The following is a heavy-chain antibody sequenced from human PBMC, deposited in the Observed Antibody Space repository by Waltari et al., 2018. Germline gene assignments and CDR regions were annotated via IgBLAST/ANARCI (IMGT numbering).Heavy chain of an antibody. CDR2: INHSGIT. D-gene: IGHD3-3*01. V-gene: IGHV4-34*01. J-gene: IGHJ3*02. CDR1: GGSFSGYY. Sequence: QVQLQQWGAGLLKPSETLSLTCAVYGGSFSGYYWSWIRQPPGKGLEWIGEINHSGITNYNPSLKRRVTISVDTSKNQFSLKLSSVTAADTAVYYCARACYDFWSGYHTHDAFDIWGQGTMVTVSS. CDR3: ARACYDFWSGYHTHDAFDI.